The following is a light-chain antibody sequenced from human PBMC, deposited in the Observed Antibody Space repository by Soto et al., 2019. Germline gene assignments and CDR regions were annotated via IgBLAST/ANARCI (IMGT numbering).Light chain of an antibody. CDR3: QQDSSWPPT. J-gene: IGKJ2*01. CDR1: QSITSI. V-gene: IGKV3-15*01. Sequence: EIVMTQSSATLSLSLGERATLSCRASQSITSILAWYQQKPGQAPRLVIYGASTRPTGIPARFSGSGSWTEFTLTISSLQSEDFAVYFCQQDSSWPPTFGQGNNLENK. CDR2: GAS.